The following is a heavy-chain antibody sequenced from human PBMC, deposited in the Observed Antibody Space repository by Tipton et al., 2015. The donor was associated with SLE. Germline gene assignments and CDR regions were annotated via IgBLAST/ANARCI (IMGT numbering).Heavy chain of an antibody. Sequence: TLSLTCTVSGGSISRYYWSWIRQPPGKGREWIGYIFHNGNTNYNPSLQSRVTISVDTSKNQFSLKLSSVTAADTAFYYCTRSRYSNYAYYYYVDVWGKGTTVTVSS. CDR2: IFHNGNT. V-gene: IGHV4-59*01. D-gene: IGHD4-11*01. CDR1: GGSISRYY. CDR3: TRSRYSNYAYYYYVDV. J-gene: IGHJ6*03.